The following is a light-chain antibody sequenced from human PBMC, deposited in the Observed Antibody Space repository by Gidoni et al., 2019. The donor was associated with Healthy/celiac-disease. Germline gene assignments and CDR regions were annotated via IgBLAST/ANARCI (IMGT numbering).Light chain of an antibody. J-gene: IGLJ3*02. CDR1: ALPKQY. V-gene: IGLV3-25*03. Sequence: SYELTQPPSLSVSPGQTARITCPGDALPKQYAYWYQQKPGQAPVLVIYKDSERPSGIPERFSGSSSGTTVTLTISGVQAEDEADYYCQSADSSGTSWVFGGGTKLTVL. CDR2: KDS. CDR3: QSADSSGTSWV.